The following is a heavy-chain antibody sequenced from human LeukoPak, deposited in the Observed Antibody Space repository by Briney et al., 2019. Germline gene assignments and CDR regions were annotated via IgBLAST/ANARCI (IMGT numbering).Heavy chain of an antibody. CDR2: INHSGST. D-gene: IGHD3-22*01. V-gene: IGHV4-34*01. CDR1: GGSFSGYY. J-gene: IGHJ4*02. CDR3: ARRPTYYCDSSGYYHLDYYFDY. Sequence: SETLSLTCAVYGGSFSGYYWSWIRQPPGKGLEWIGEINHSGSTNYNPSLKSRVTISVDTSKNQFSLKLSSVTAADTAVYYCARRPTYYCDSSGYYHLDYYFDYWGQGTLVTVSS.